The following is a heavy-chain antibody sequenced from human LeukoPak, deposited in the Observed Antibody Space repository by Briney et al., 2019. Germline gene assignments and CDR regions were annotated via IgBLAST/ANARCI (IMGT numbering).Heavy chain of an antibody. J-gene: IGHJ4*02. CDR1: GYTFTSYG. D-gene: IGHD3-22*01. V-gene: IGHV1-18*01. CDR2: ITAFNGNT. CDR3: ARDSYDSSGSYFFLKLLDY. Sequence: GASVKVSCKSSGYTFTSYGINWVRQAPGQGLEWMGWITAFNGNTDYAQKFQGRVTMTTDTSTNTAYLELRSLGSDDTAVYYCARDSYDSSGSYFFLKLLDYWGQGTLVTVSS.